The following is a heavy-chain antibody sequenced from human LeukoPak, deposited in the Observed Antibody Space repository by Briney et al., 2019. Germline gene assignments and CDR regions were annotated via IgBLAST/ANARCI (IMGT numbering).Heavy chain of an antibody. Sequence: GGSLRLSCAASGFTFSTYGMIWVRQAPGKGLEWVASIKPDGSEKYYVDSVKGRFTISRDNAKNSLYLQMNSLRAEDTAVYYCVRGSWTAAGYWGQGTLVTVSS. CDR3: VRGSWTAAGY. CDR2: IKPDGSEK. J-gene: IGHJ4*02. D-gene: IGHD6-13*01. V-gene: IGHV3-7*01. CDR1: GFTFSTYG.